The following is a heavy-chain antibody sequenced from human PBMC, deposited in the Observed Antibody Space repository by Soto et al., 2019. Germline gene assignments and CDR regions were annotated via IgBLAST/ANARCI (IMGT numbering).Heavy chain of an antibody. J-gene: IGHJ6*02. Sequence: GASVKGSCKASGYTFTSYYMHWVRQAPGQGLEWMGIINPSGGSTSYAQKFQGRVTMTRDTSTSTVYMELSSLRSEDTAVYCCARDDYYGSGSYYQPRYYYYGMDVWGQGTTVTVSS. V-gene: IGHV1-46*01. D-gene: IGHD3-10*01. CDR2: INPSGGST. CDR3: ARDDYYGSGSYYQPRYYYYGMDV. CDR1: GYTFTSYY.